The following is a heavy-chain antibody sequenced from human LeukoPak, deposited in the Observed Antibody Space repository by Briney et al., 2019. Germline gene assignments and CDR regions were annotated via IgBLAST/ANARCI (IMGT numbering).Heavy chain of an antibody. D-gene: IGHD4-17*01. CDR1: GFTFSNYA. CDR2: ISYDGSNK. V-gene: IGHV3-30*04. CDR3: ARDLPTVTTGNLDY. J-gene: IGHJ4*02. Sequence: QSGRSLRLSCAASGFTFSNYAMHWVRQAPGKGLEWVAVISYDGSNKYYADSVKGRFTISRDNSKNTLYLQMNSLTAEDTALFFCARDLPTVTTGNLDYWGQGTLVTVSS.